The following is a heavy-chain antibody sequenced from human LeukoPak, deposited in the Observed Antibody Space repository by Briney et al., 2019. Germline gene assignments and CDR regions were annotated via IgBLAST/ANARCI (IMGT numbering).Heavy chain of an antibody. CDR1: GGSISSYY. V-gene: IGHV4-59*01. J-gene: IGHJ4*02. Sequence: SETLSLTCTVSGGSISSYYWSWIRQPPGKGLEEIGYIYYSGSTNYNPSLKRRVTISVDTSKNQFSLKLSFVTAADTAVYYWARGGYRSSWYYFDYWGQGTRVTVSS. D-gene: IGHD6-13*01. CDR3: ARGGYRSSWYYFDY. CDR2: IYYSGST.